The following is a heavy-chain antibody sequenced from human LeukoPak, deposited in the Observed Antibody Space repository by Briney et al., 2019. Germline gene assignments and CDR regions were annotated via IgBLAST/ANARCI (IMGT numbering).Heavy chain of an antibody. CDR3: ARGSSGWYSNY. CDR1: GGSISSYY. D-gene: IGHD6-19*01. Sequence: PSETLSLTCTVSGGSISSYYWSWIRQPPGKGLEWIGYIYYSGSTNYNPPLKSRVTISVDTSKNQFSLKLSSVTAADTAVYYCARGSSGWYSNYWGQGTLVTVSS. CDR2: IYYSGST. J-gene: IGHJ4*02. V-gene: IGHV4-59*01.